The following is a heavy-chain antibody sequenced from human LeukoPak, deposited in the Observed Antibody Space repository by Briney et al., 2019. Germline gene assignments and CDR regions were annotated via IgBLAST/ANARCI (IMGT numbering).Heavy chain of an antibody. Sequence: PSETLSLTCTVSGGSITITNYYWGWIRQPPGKGLEWVGSTYYNPSLKSRVSISVDTSKNQFSLKLTSVTAADTAIYYCARDLGSWPHVTLDIWGHGTLVTVSS. CDR2: T. J-gene: IGHJ3*02. D-gene: IGHD3-16*01. CDR3: ARDLGSWPHVTLDI. CDR1: GGSITITNYY. V-gene: IGHV4-39*07.